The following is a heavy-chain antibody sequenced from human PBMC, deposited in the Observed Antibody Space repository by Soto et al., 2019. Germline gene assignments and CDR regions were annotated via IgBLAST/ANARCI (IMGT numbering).Heavy chain of an antibody. V-gene: IGHV5-51*01. CDR2: IYPGDSDT. J-gene: IGHJ4*02. D-gene: IGHD4-4*01. Sequence: GESLKISCKGSGYSFTSYWIGWVRQMPGKGLEWMGIIYPGDSDTRYSPSFQGQVTISADKSISTAYLQWSSLKASDTAMYYCARHVGGTVXGNIFDYWGQGTLVTVSS. CDR1: GYSFTSYW. CDR3: ARHVGGTVXGNIFDY.